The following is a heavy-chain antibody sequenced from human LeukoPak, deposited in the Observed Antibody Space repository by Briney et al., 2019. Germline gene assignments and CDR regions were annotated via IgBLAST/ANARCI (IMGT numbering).Heavy chain of an antibody. J-gene: IGHJ6*02. CDR3: ARDSRRPDHYYGMDV. CDR2: IYTSGST. CDR1: GGSISSYY. V-gene: IGHV4-4*07. Sequence: PSETLSLTCTVSGGSISSYYWSWIRQPAGKGLEWIGRIYTSGSTNYNPSLKSRVTMSVDTSKNHFSLKLSSVTAADTAVYYCARDSRRPDHYYGMDVWGQGTTVTVSS.